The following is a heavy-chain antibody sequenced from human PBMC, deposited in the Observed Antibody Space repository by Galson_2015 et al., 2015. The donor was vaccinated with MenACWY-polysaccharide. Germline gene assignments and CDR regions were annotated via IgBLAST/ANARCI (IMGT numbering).Heavy chain of an antibody. V-gene: IGHV3-23*01. J-gene: IGHJ6*02. CDR3: VKMRGPGSHYDYGMGV. CDR2: ISPGSETA. Sequence: SLRLSCAASGFNFSILVMTWVRQGPGKGLEWVSAISPGSETAYYSDSVKGRFTISRDNSKDTLHLQMDSLRAEDTAVYYCVKMRGPGSHYDYGMGVWGQGTTVTVSS. D-gene: IGHD3-10*01. CDR1: GFNFSILV.